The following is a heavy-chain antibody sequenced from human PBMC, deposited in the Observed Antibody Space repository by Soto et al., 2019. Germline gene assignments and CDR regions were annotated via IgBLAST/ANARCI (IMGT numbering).Heavy chain of an antibody. J-gene: IGHJ4*02. CDR1: GYTFTNYW. D-gene: IGHD6-19*01. CDR2: TYPSDLDT. Sequence: PGESLKISCKGLGYTFTNYWIGWVRQMPGKGLEWMGLTYPSDLDTRYSPSFQGQVTISADKSVSTAYLQWNSLKASDTAMYYCATPGPGVAASFWGQGTQVTVSS. V-gene: IGHV5-51*01. CDR3: ATPGPGVAASF.